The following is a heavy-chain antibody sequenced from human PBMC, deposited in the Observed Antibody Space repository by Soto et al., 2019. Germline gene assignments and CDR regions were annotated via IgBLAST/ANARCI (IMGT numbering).Heavy chain of an antibody. CDR1: GFTFSSYA. J-gene: IGHJ6*02. D-gene: IGHD3-9*01. V-gene: IGHV3-23*01. CDR3: AKVEGDDILTGYYSPLAFYGMDV. CDR2: IIGSGGST. Sequence: EVQLLESGGGLVQPGGSLRLSCAASGFTFSSYAMSWVRQAPGKGLEWVAAIIGSGGSTYYADSVKGRFTISRDNSKKTLYLQMNSLRAEDTAVYYCAKVEGDDILTGYYSPLAFYGMDVWGQGTTVTVSS.